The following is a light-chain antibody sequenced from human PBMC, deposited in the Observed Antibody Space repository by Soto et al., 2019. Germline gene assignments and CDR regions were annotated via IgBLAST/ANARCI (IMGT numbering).Light chain of an antibody. CDR3: SSYKSRTTRV. CDR2: EVS. CDR1: SSDVGGYNY. J-gene: IGLJ1*01. Sequence: QSVLTQPASVSGSPGQSITISCTGTSSDVGGYNYVSWYQQHPGKAPKLMIYEVSNRPSGVSNRFSGSKSGNTASLTISGLQHEDEADYSCSSYKSRTTRVFGTGTKVTV. V-gene: IGLV2-14*01.